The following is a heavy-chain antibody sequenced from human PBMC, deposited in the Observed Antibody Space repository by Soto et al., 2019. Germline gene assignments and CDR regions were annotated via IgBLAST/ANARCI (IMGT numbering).Heavy chain of an antibody. D-gene: IGHD6-13*01. CDR2: IWSDGTKK. CDR1: GFAFSNYG. Sequence: PGGSLRPACTASGFAFSNYGIHWVRQAPGRGLEWVAVIWSDGTKKFYAGSVRGRFTISRDNSKNTIYLQMNSLRAEDTAVYYCARDWWEEPAGKETVSQFDYWGQGALVTVSS. J-gene: IGHJ4*02. CDR3: ARDWWEEPAGKETVSQFDY. V-gene: IGHV3-33*01.